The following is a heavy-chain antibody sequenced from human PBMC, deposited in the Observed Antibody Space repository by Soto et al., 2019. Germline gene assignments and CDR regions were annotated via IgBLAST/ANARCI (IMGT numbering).Heavy chain of an antibody. D-gene: IGHD6-13*01. V-gene: IGHV5-10-1*01. CDR3: ARLPLAAAYSDANT. Sequence: GGALKISCKGSGYSFTSYLISWVRQMPGKGLVWMGRIDPSDSYINYSPSFQGHVTISADKSISTAYLQWSSLKASDTAMYYCARLPLAAAYSDANTWGQGTLVTVSS. CDR2: IDPSDSYI. J-gene: IGHJ5*02. CDR1: GYSFTSYL.